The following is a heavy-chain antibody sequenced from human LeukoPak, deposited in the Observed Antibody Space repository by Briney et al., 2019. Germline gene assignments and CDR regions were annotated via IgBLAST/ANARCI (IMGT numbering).Heavy chain of an antibody. CDR1: GGTFSSYA. Sequence: GASVKVSCKASGGTFSSYAISWVRQAPGQGLEWMGRIIPILGIANYAQKFQGRVTITADKSTSTAYMELSSLRSEDTAVYYCARDISSGWAFDYWGQGTLVTVSS. J-gene: IGHJ4*02. D-gene: IGHD6-19*01. V-gene: IGHV1-69*04. CDR2: IIPILGIA. CDR3: ARDISSGWAFDY.